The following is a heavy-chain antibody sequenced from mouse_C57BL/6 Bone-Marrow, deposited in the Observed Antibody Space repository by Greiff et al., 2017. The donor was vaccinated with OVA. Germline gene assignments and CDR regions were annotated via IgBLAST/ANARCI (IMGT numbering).Heavy chain of an antibody. D-gene: IGHD1-1*01. Sequence: EVKLVESGGDLVKPGGSLKLSCAASGFTFSSYGMSWVRQTPDKRLEWVATISSGGSYTYYPDSVKGRFTISRDNAKNTLYLQMSSLKSEDTAMYYCARHVYGSSSAGFAYWGQGTLVTVSA. CDR1: GFTFSSYG. CDR3: ARHVYGSSSAGFAY. J-gene: IGHJ3*01. CDR2: ISSGGSYT. V-gene: IGHV5-6*01.